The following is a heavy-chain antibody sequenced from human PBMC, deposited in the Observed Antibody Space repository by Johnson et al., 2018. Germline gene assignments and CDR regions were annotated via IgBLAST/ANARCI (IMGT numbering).Heavy chain of an antibody. CDR2: IIPIFGTA. CDR1: GGTFSSYA. CDR3: ARDRIPSITMIVVANDAFDI. D-gene: IGHD3-22*01. Sequence: QVQLVESGAEVKNPGSSVKVSCKASGGTFSSYAISWVRQAPGQGLEWMGGIIPIFGTANYAQKFQGRVTITADESTSTAYMELSSLRSEDTAVYYCARDRIPSITMIVVANDAFDIWGQGTMVTVSS. J-gene: IGHJ3*02. V-gene: IGHV1-69*01.